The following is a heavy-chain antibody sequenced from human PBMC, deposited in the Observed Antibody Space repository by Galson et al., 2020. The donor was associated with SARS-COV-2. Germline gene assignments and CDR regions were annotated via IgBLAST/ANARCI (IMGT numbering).Heavy chain of an antibody. V-gene: IGHV4-34*01. CDR1: GGSFSGYY. CDR3: ARGPRYYDFWSGYYRNWFDP. Sequence: SETLSLTCAVYGGSFSGYYWSWIRQPPGKGLEWIGEINHSGSTNYNPSLKSRVTISVDTSKNQFSLKLSSVTAADTAVYYCARGPRYYDFWSGYYRNWFDPWGQGTLVTVSS. J-gene: IGHJ5*02. D-gene: IGHD3-3*01. CDR2: INHSGST.